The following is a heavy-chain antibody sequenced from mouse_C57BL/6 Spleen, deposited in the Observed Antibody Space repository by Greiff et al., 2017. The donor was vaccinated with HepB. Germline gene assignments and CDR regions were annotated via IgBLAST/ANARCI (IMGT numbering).Heavy chain of an antibody. D-gene: IGHD2-1*01. V-gene: IGHV1-80*01. CDR1: GYAFSSYW. J-gene: IGHJ1*03. CDR3: ARSFNYFYWYFDV. Sequence: VQLQQSGAELVKPGASVKISCKASGYAFSSYWMNWVKQRPGKGLEWIGQIYPGDGDTNYNGKFKGKATLTADKSSSTAYMQLSSLTSEDSAVYFCARSFNYFYWYFDVWGTGTTVTVSS. CDR2: IYPGDGDT.